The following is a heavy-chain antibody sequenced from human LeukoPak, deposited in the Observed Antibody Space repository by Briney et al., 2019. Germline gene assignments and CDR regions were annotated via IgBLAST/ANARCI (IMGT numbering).Heavy chain of an antibody. CDR3: ARDISFGEMTYYYDSSGYPMGY. Sequence: ASVKVSCKASGYTFTSYAMNWVRQAPGQGLEWMGWINTNTGNPTYAQGFTGRFVFSLDTSVSTAYLQISSLKAEDTAVYYCARDISFGEMTYYYDSSGYPMGYWGQGTLVTVSS. V-gene: IGHV7-4-1*02. J-gene: IGHJ4*02. CDR2: INTNTGNP. CDR1: GYTFTSYA. D-gene: IGHD3-22*01.